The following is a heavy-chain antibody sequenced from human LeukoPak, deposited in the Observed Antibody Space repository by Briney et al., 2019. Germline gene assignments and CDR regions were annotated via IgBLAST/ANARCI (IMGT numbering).Heavy chain of an antibody. J-gene: IGHJ4*02. Sequence: SETLSLTCSVSGGSMSSYYWSWIRQSPGKGLEWIGYIYHSGSTDYNSSLKSRVTISEDTSKKQFSLKVSSVTAADTAVYYCARGGGPSGYYFGYWGQGTLVTVSS. CDR2: IYHSGST. CDR1: GGSMSSYY. CDR3: ARGGGPSGYYFGY. V-gene: IGHV4-59*01. D-gene: IGHD3-16*01.